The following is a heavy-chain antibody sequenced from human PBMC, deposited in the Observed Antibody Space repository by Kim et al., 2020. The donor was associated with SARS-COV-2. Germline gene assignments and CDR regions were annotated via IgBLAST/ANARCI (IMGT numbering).Heavy chain of an antibody. D-gene: IGHD3-10*01. CDR3: AKGGSFSGGATRHFDY. Sequence: GGSLRLSCTASGFTFTNYAMGWVRQAPEKGLEWVSVISTSGGDTFYADSLKGRFTISRDNSKNTVFMQMNDLRVEDTAVYYCAKGGSFSGGATRHFDYWGQGTLVTVST. J-gene: IGHJ4*02. V-gene: IGHV3-23*01. CDR1: GFTFTNYA. CDR2: ISTSGGDT.